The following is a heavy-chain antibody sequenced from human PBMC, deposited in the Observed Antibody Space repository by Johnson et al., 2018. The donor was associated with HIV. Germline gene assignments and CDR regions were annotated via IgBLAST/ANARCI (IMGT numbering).Heavy chain of an antibody. Sequence: QVQLVESGGGVVQPGRSLRLSCAASGFTFRSYGMHWVRQAPGKGLEWVAVIWYDGLNKYYADSVKGRFTISRDNAKNSLYLQMNSLRAEDTAVYYCARDIMADTALDPGFAFDIWGQGTMVTVSS. V-gene: IGHV3-33*01. CDR3: ARDIMADTALDPGFAFDI. CDR2: IWYDGLNK. CDR1: GFTFRSYG. D-gene: IGHD3-16*01. J-gene: IGHJ3*02.